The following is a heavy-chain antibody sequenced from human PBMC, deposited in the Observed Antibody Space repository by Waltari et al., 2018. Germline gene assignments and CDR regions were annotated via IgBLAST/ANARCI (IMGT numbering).Heavy chain of an antibody. D-gene: IGHD6-13*01. CDR1: GGTFSSYA. V-gene: IGHV1-69*13. Sequence: QVQLVQSGAEVKKPGSSVKVSCKASGGTFSSYAISWVRQAPGQGLEWMGGIIPIFGTANYAQKFQGRVTITADESTSTAYMELSSLRSEDTAVYYCARDRTPGVGAAAGTGTGYWGQGTLVTVSS. CDR2: IIPIFGTA. J-gene: IGHJ4*02. CDR3: ARDRTPGVGAAAGTGTGY.